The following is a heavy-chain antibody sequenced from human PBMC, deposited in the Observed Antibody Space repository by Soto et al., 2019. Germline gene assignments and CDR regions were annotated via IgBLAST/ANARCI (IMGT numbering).Heavy chain of an antibody. D-gene: IGHD6-13*01. Sequence: SETLSLTCTVTGDSISSSSYFWGWIRQPPGKGLEWIASIYYIGTTYYSPSLQSRVTISVDTSTDQFSLEVTSVTAADTAIYYCARSGGWSFNSWGRGTLVTVS. J-gene: IGHJ5*02. CDR3: ARSGGWSFNS. CDR1: GDSISSSSYF. V-gene: IGHV4-39*01. CDR2: IYYIGTT.